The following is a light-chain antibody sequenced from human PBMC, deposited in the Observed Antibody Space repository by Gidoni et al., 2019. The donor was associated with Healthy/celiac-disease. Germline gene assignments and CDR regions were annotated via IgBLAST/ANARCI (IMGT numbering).Light chain of an antibody. CDR2: VAS. CDR1: QSVSSSY. V-gene: IGKV3-20*01. Sequence: EIVFTQSPVTLSLSPGKRATLSCRASQSVSSSYLAWYQQKPGQAPRLRIYVASSMATGIPDRCSGSGSGTDCTITISRREPEDYAVYHCQQYGSSPRTFGQGTKLEIK. J-gene: IGKJ2*01. CDR3: QQYGSSPRT.